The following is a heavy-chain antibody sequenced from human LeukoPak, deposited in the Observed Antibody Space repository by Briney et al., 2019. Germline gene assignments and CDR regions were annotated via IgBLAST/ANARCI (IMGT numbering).Heavy chain of an antibody. CDR2: IKLDGSEK. CDR1: GFTFSRYW. D-gene: IGHD1-7*01. J-gene: IGHJ4*02. V-gene: IGHV3-7*03. Sequence: GGSLRLSCAASGFTFSRYWMSWVRQAPGKGLEWVANIKLDGSEKYYVDSVKGRFTISRDNAKNSLYLQMNSLKTEDTAVYYCTTASNYRPDYWGQGTLVTVSS. CDR3: TTASNYRPDY.